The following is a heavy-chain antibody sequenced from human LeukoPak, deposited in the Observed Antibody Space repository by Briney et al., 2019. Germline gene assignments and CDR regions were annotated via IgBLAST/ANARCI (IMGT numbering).Heavy chain of an antibody. CDR3: ARSASFYYMDV. CDR2: ISTDAGET. J-gene: IGHJ6*03. Sequence: QAGGSLRLSCAASGFTFSNSGMSWVRQAPGKGLEWVSAISTDAGETHYADSVKGRFTISRDNSKNTLYLQMNSLRAEDTAVYYCARSASFYYMDVWGKGTTVTVSS. V-gene: IGHV3-23*01. CDR1: GFTFSNSG.